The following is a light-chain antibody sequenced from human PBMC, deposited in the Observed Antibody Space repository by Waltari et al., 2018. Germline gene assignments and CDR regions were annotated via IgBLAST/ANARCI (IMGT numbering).Light chain of an antibody. J-gene: IGKJ1*01. CDR1: PTVSNS. V-gene: IGKV1-5*03. CDR2: RAS. Sequence: DIHMTQSPSTLSASIGDRVTITCRASPTVSNSLAWYQQKPGKAPRLLIYRASTLQSGVPSRFTGSGSGTEFTLTINTLQPDDFATYYCHQYNIYPWMFGPGTKVEIK. CDR3: HQYNIYPWM.